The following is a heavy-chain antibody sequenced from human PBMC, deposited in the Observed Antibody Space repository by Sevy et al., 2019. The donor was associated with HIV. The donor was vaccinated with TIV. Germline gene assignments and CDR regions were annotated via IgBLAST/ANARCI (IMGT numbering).Heavy chain of an antibody. V-gene: IGHV3-30*18. CDR1: GFTFSSYG. D-gene: IGHD2-15*01. Sequence: GGSLRLSCAASGFTFSSYGMHWVRQAPGKGLEWVAVISYDGSNKYYADSVKGRFTISRDNSKNTLYVQMNSLRAEDTAVYYCAKDRGDYCSGGSCYPTHYYYYGMDVWGQGTTVTVSS. J-gene: IGHJ6*02. CDR3: AKDRGDYCSGGSCYPTHYYYYGMDV. CDR2: ISYDGSNK.